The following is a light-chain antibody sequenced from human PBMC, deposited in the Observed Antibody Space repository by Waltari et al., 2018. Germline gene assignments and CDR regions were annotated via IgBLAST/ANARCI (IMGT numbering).Light chain of an antibody. Sequence: DIVMTQSPDSLAVSLGERATIHCKSSQSVLYSSDNNNYLAWYQQKQGQPPRLLIYWASTRESGVPDRFSGSGSGTDFTLTISSLQAEDVAVYYCHQYYSYPWTFGQGTTVEIK. CDR3: HQYYSYPWT. J-gene: IGKJ1*01. CDR1: QSVLYSSDNNNY. CDR2: WAS. V-gene: IGKV4-1*01.